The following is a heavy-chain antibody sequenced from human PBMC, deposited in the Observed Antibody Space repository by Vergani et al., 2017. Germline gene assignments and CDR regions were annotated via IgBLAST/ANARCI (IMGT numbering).Heavy chain of an antibody. CDR3: ARGEDYGDYSDAFDI. CDR1: GFTFSGYW. J-gene: IGHJ3*02. CDR2: INSDGSST. V-gene: IGHV3-74*01. D-gene: IGHD4-17*01. Sequence: EVHLVESGGGLVQPGGSLRLSCAASGFTFSGYWMHWVRQAPGKGLVWVSRINSDGSSTIYADSVKGRFTISRDNAKNTLYLQMNSLRAEDTAVYYCARGEDYGDYSDAFDIWGQGTMVTVSS.